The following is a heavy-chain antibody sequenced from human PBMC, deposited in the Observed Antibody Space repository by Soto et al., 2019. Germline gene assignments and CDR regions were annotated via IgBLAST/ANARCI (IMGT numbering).Heavy chain of an antibody. CDR1: GFTFSSYA. CDR2: ISGSGGST. Sequence: GGSLRLSCAASGFTFSSYAMSWVLQAPGKGLEWVSAISGSGGSTYYADSVKGRFTISRDNSKNTLYLQMNILRAADMAVYYCAKDQDEDAFDIWGQGTMVTVSS. D-gene: IGHD2-15*01. CDR3: AKDQDEDAFDI. J-gene: IGHJ3*02. V-gene: IGHV3-23*01.